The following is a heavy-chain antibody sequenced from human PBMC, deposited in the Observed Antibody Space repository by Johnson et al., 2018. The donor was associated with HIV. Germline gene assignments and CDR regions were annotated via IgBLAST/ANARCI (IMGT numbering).Heavy chain of an antibody. CDR2: ISSSGSTI. Sequence: QVQLVESGGGLVKPGGSLRLSCAASGFIFSDYYMSWIRQAPGKGLEWGSYISSSGSTIYYADSMKGRVTNSRDNATESLHPQMHILRAEDTGVYYCAREAVTLRWWGHVFDIWGQGTMVTVSS. CDR1: GFIFSDYY. CDR3: AREAVTLRWWGHVFDI. D-gene: IGHD2-15*01. J-gene: IGHJ3*02. V-gene: IGHV3-11*04.